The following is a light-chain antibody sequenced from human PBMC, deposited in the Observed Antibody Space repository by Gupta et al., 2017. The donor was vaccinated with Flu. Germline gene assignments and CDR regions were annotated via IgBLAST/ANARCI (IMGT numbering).Light chain of an antibody. CDR1: SSDIGDNHY. Sequence: QSALTQAASVSGSPGQSVTISCTGTSSDIGDNHYVAWYQQHPGKATNLMIYEGSKRPTGIPNRFSGSRAGNTASLTISGRKEEDEADYFCSSGTGDDSYVFGTGTTVTVL. V-gene: IGLV2-14*01. CDR3: SSGTGDDSYV. J-gene: IGLJ1*01. CDR2: EGS.